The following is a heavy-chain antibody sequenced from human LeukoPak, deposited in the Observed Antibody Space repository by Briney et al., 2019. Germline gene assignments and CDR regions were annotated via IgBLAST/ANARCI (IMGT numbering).Heavy chain of an antibody. CDR3: ARVAIESDIDY. D-gene: IGHD2-21*02. J-gene: IGHJ4*02. Sequence: SETLSLTCSDSGGSMSGDYWCWIRQPPGMRLEWIGYFKYDGSTGYNPSLKSRATISVDTSKNQFSLKVSSVTAADTAVYYCARVAIESDIDYWGQGTLVTVSS. CDR2: FKYDGST. CDR1: GGSMSGDY. V-gene: IGHV4-59*01.